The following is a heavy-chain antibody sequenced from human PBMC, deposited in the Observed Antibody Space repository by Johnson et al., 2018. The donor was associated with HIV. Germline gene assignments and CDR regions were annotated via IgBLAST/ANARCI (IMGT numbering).Heavy chain of an antibody. V-gene: IGHV3-23*04. D-gene: IGHD7-27*01. Sequence: MQLVESGGGLVQPGGSLRLSCAASGFTFLSYAMSWVRQAPGKGLEWVSTISGSGGSTYSTDSVKGRFTISRDNSKNTLYLQMNSLRAEDTAVYYCAKGLKLGSGDDAFDIWGQGTMVTVSS. CDR1: GFTFLSYA. CDR2: ISGSGGST. CDR3: AKGLKLGSGDDAFDI. J-gene: IGHJ3*02.